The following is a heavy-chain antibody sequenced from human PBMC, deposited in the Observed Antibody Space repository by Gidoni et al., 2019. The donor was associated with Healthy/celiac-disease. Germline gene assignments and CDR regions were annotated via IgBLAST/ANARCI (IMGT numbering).Heavy chain of an antibody. Sequence: EVQLLESGGGLVQPGGSLRLSCAASGFTFSSYAMSWVSQAPGKGLEGVSAISVSGGSTYYADSVKGRFTISRDNSKNTLYLQMNSLRAEDTAVYYCAKSLKQNPYFDYWGQGTLVTVSS. J-gene: IGHJ4*02. V-gene: IGHV3-23*01. CDR3: AKSLKQNPYFDY. CDR1: GFTFSSYA. CDR2: ISVSGGST.